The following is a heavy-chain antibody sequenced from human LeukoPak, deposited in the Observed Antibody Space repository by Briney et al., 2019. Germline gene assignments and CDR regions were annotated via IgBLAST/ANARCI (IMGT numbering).Heavy chain of an antibody. CDR1: GFSFSAYS. V-gene: IGHV3-7*01. CDR3: VREYFYNSSGYRALRY. D-gene: IGHD3-22*01. J-gene: IGHJ4*02. Sequence: GGSLRLSCAASGFSFSAYSMSWVRHAPGKGLEWLANMNEDGSEKSYVDSVVGRFTISRDNAKNSLSLQMNSLRAEDTAVYFCVREYFYNSSGYRALRYWGQGTLVTV. CDR2: MNEDGSEK.